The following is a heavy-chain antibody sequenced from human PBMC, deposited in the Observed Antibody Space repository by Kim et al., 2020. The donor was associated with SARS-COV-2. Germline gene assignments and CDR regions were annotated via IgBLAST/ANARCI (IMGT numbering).Heavy chain of an antibody. Sequence: YYVDSGKGRFTISRDNDKDSLYLQMTSLRVEDTAVYYCARDKILGTTRFDYWGQGNLVTVSS. CDR3: ARDKILGTTRFDY. D-gene: IGHD2-15*01. J-gene: IGHJ4*02. V-gene: IGHV3-7*01.